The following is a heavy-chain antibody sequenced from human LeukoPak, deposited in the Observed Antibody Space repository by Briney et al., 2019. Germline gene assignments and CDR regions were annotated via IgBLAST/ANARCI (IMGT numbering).Heavy chain of an antibody. Sequence: PSETLSLTCTVSGDSISPYYWSWIRQPPGKGLEWIGYIYDTGSTNYNPPLKSRVTISVDTSKNQFSLKLSSVTAADTADYYCARIRNDRSSYYFRPIFDLWGQGALVTVSS. D-gene: IGHD3-22*01. V-gene: IGHV4-59*01. CDR1: GDSISPYY. CDR2: IYDTGST. CDR3: ARIRNDRSSYYFRPIFDL. J-gene: IGHJ3*01.